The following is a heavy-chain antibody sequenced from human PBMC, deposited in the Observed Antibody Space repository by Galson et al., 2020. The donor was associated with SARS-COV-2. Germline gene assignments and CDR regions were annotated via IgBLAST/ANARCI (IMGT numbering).Heavy chain of an antibody. D-gene: IGHD2-8*01. V-gene: IGHV3-15*01. J-gene: IGHJ4*02. CDR1: GFTFSNAW. CDR2: IKSKTDGGTT. Sequence: GGSLRLSCAASGFTFSNAWMSWVRQAPGKGLEWVGRIKSKTDGGTTDYAAPVKGRFTISRDDSKNTLYLQMNSLKTEDTAVYYCTTDPDGMGCMGVCYTVDYWGQGTLVTVSS. CDR3: TTDPDGMGCMGVCYTVDY.